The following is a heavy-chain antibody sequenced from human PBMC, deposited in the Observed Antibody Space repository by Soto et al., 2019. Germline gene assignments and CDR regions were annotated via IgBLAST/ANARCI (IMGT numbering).Heavy chain of an antibody. Sequence: GESLKISCQGSGYSFTSYWIGWVRQMPGKGLEWMGIIYPGDSDTRYSPSFQGQVTISADKSISTAYLQWRSLKASDTAMYYCARHHGSPGSYFGMDVWGQGTTVTVSS. D-gene: IGHD6-13*01. CDR2: IYPGDSDT. CDR3: ARHHGSPGSYFGMDV. J-gene: IGHJ6*02. CDR1: GYSFTSYW. V-gene: IGHV5-51*01.